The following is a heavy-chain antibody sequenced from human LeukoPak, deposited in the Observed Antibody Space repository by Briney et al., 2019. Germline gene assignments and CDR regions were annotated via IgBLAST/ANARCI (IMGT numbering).Heavy chain of an antibody. V-gene: IGHV1-69*13. CDR3: ARSGYSYGRPADY. CDR2: IIPIFGTA. CDR1: GGTFSSYA. D-gene: IGHD5-18*01. J-gene: IGHJ4*02. Sequence: GASVKVSCKASGGTFSSYAISWVRQAPGQGLEWMGGIIPIFGTANYAQKFQGRVTITADESTSTAYMELSSLRSEDTAVYYCARSGYSYGRPADYWGQGTLVTVSS.